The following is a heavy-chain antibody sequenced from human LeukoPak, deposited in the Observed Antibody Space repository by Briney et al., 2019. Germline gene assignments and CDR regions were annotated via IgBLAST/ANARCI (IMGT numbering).Heavy chain of an antibody. D-gene: IGHD4-11*01. V-gene: IGHV3-21*01. CDR1: GFTFSSYS. Sequence: GGSLRLSCAASGFTFSSYSMNWVRQAPGKGLEWVSSISSSSSYIYYADSVKGQFTISRDNAKNSLYLQMNSLRAEDTAVYYCAREITTTVTGDYWGQGTLVTVSS. CDR2: ISSSSSYI. J-gene: IGHJ4*02. CDR3: AREITTTVTGDY.